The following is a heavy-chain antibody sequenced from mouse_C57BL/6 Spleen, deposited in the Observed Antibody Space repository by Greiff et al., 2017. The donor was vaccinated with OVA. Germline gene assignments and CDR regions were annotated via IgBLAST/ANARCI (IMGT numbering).Heavy chain of an antibody. V-gene: IGHV1-61*01. D-gene: IGHD2-2*01. J-gene: IGHJ4*01. CDR2: IYPSDSET. CDR3: ARRGGYGAMDY. Sequence: QVQLKQPGAELVRPGSSVKLSCKASGYTFTSYWMDWVKQRPGQGLEWIGNIYPSDSETHYNQKFKDKATLTVDKSSSTAYMQLSSLTSEDSAVYYCARRGGYGAMDYWGQGTSVTVSS. CDR1: GYTFTSYW.